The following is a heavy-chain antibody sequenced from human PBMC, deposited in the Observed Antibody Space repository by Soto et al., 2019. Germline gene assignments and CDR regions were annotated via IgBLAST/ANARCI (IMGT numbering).Heavy chain of an antibody. Sequence: GGSLRLSCAASGFTFSSYGMHWVRQAPGKGLEWVAVISYDGSNKYYADSVKGRFTISRDNSKNTLYLQMNSLRAEDTAVYYCAKDVTMIVVVITTGVSSYGMDVWGQGTTVTVSS. V-gene: IGHV3-30*18. CDR1: GFTFSSYG. CDR2: ISYDGSNK. D-gene: IGHD3-22*01. J-gene: IGHJ6*02. CDR3: AKDVTMIVVVITTGVSSYGMDV.